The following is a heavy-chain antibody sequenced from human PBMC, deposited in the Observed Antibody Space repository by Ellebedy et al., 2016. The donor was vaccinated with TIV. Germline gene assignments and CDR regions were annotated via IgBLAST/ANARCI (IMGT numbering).Heavy chain of an antibody. J-gene: IGHJ6*02. CDR3: AKDMREWSNYYYYGMDV. CDR1: GFTVSNNY. D-gene: IGHD3-3*01. Sequence: GESLKISCAASGFTVSNNYMSWVRQAPGKGLEWVAVISYDGSDKYYTDSVKGRFTISRDNSKNTLYLQMNSLRAEDMSVYYCAKDMREWSNYYYYGMDVWGQGTTVTVSS. V-gene: IGHV3-30*18. CDR2: ISYDGSDK.